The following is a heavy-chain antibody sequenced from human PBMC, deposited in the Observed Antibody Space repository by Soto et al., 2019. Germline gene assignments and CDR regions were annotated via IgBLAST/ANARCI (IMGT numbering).Heavy chain of an antibody. D-gene: IGHD6-19*01. V-gene: IGHV4-31*03. Sequence: QVQLQESGPGLVKPSQTLSLTCTVSGGSISIGGYYWSWIRQHPGKGLELIGYIYYSVSTYYNPSLKRRVTISVDTSKHQFSLKLSSVTAADTAVYYCARVDSSGWCVYYWGQGTLVTVSS. CDR3: ARVDSSGWCVYY. CDR2: IYYSVST. J-gene: IGHJ4*02. CDR1: GGSISIGGYY.